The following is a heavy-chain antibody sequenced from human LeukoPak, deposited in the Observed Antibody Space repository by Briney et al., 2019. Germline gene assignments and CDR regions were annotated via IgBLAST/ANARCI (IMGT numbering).Heavy chain of an antibody. Sequence: HPGGSLRLSCAASGFTFSSYWMHWVRQAPGKGLVWVSRINSDGSSTSYADSVKGRFTISRDNAKNTLYLQMNSLRAEDTAVYYCARKSGAVAAFDYWGQGTLVTVSS. CDR3: ARKSGAVAAFDY. CDR1: GFTFSSYW. D-gene: IGHD6-19*01. CDR2: INSDGSST. J-gene: IGHJ4*02. V-gene: IGHV3-74*01.